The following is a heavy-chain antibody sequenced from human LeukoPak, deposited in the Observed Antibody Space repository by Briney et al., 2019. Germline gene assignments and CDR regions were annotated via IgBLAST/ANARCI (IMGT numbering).Heavy chain of an antibody. V-gene: IGHV3-21*01. CDR1: GFTFSSYS. Sequence: GGSLRLSCAASGFTFSSYSMNWVRQAPGKGLEWVSSISSSSSYIYYADSVKGRFTISRDNAKNSLYLQMNSLRAEDTAVYYCARDNLSSGWFENYYYYYGMDVWGQGTTVTVSS. CDR3: ARDNLSSGWFENYYYYYGMDV. J-gene: IGHJ6*02. D-gene: IGHD6-19*01. CDR2: ISSSSSYI.